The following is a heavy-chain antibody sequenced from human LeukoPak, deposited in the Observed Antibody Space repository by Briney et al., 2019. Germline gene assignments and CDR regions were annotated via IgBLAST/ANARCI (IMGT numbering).Heavy chain of an antibody. Sequence: PGGPLRLSCAASGFTFSSYEMNWVRQAPGKGLEWVSYISSSGSTIYYADSVKGRFTISRDNAKNSLYLQMNSLRVEDTALYYCARDVLVGAKGPGTSFDYWGQGTLVTVSS. CDR2: ISSSGSTI. V-gene: IGHV3-48*03. D-gene: IGHD1-26*01. CDR3: ARDVLVGAKGPGTSFDY. CDR1: GFTFSSYE. J-gene: IGHJ4*02.